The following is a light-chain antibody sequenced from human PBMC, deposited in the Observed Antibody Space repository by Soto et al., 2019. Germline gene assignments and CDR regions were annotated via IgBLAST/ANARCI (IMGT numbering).Light chain of an antibody. Sequence: DIQMTQSPSTLSASVGDRVTVTCRASQSISIWLAWYQQKPGKAPNLLIYKASNLESGVPSRFSGSGSGTEFTLTISSLQPDDFATYYCQQANSFPYTFGQGTKLEI. CDR1: QSISIW. V-gene: IGKV1-5*03. CDR3: QQANSFPYT. J-gene: IGKJ2*01. CDR2: KAS.